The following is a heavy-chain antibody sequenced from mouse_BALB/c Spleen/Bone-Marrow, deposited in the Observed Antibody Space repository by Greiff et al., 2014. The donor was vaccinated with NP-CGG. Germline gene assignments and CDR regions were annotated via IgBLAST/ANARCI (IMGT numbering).Heavy chain of an antibody. J-gene: IGHJ4*01. D-gene: IGHD1-1*01. CDR1: GYTFSSYW. Sequence: QVQLQQPGAELMKPGASVKISCKATGYTFSSYWIEWVKQRPGHGLEWIGEILPGSGSTNYNEKFKGKATFTADTSSNTAYMQLSSLTSEDSAVYYCAREDIATVVEMDYWGQGTSVTVSP. CDR2: ILPGSGST. V-gene: IGHV1-9*01. CDR3: AREDIATVVEMDY.